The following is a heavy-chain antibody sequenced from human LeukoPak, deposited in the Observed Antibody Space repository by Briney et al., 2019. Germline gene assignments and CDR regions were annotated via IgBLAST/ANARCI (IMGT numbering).Heavy chain of an antibody. J-gene: IGHJ5*02. CDR3: ERDYGA. CDR1: GFTLSSYN. D-gene: IGHD4/OR15-4a*01. CDR2: INSDGSAT. Sequence: GGSLRLSCAASGFTLSSYNMNWVRQAPGKGLVWVSRINSDGSATTYADFVKGRFTISRDNAKNTLYLQMNSLRVDDTAMYYCERDYGAWGQGTLVTVSP. V-gene: IGHV3-74*03.